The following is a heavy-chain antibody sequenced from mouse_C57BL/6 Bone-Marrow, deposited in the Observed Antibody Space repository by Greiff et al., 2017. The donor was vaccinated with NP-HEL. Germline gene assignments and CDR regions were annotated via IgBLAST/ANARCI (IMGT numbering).Heavy chain of an antibody. CDR1: GYTFTSYG. J-gene: IGHJ3*01. V-gene: IGHV1-81*01. CDR3: ARPMGGFAY. CDR2: IYPRSGNT. Sequence: VKLQESGAELARPGASVKLSCKASGYTFTSYGISWVKQRTGQGLEWIGEIYPRSGNTYYNEKFKGKATLTADKSSSTAYMELRSLTSEDSAVYFCARPMGGFAYWGQGTLVTVSA.